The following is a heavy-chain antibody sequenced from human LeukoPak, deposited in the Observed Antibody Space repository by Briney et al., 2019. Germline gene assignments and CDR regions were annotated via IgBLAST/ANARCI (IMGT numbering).Heavy chain of an antibody. V-gene: IGHV4-39*01. J-gene: IGHJ4*01. CDR3: ARRGDYSSSGYDYLDY. CDR1: GGSISNNNYC. CDR2: IYYRGTT. Sequence: SETLSLTCTVSGGSISNNNYCWGWIRQPPGKGLEWIGSIYYRGTTDYNPSLKSRVTITVDTSKSQFSLQLSSVTAADTAVYYCARRGDYSSSGYDYLDYWGQGALVTVSS. D-gene: IGHD3-22*01.